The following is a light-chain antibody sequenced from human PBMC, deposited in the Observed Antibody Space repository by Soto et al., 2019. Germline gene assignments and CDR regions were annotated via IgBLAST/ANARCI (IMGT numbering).Light chain of an antibody. CDR2: GAS. CDR1: QTLNSGY. CDR3: QQYGSAPYT. V-gene: IGKV3-20*01. J-gene: IGKJ2*01. Sequence: EIVLTQSPGTLSMSPGERATLSCRASQTLNSGYLAWYQQKPGQAPRLLIYGASSRATGIPDRFSGRRSGRDFTLSISRLEPEDFAVYYCQQYGSAPYTFGQGTKLEIK.